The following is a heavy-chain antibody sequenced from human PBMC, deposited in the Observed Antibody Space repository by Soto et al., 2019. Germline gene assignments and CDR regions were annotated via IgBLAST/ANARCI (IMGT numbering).Heavy chain of an antibody. CDR2: IYYSGST. J-gene: IGHJ6*03. CDR3: ARHPRYFSYYHYMDV. D-gene: IGHD3-9*01. V-gene: IGHV4-39*01. CDR1: GDSISNSKYY. Sequence: PSETMSLTCTVSGDSISNSKYYWGWVRQPPGKGLEWIGTIYYSGSTYYNPSLKSRVTMSVDTSKNQFSLKLSSVTAADTAVYYCARHPRYFSYYHYMDVWGKGTTVTVSS.